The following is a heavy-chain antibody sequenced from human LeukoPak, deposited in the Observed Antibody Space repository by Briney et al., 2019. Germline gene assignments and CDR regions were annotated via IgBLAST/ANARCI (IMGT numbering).Heavy chain of an antibody. CDR2: ISTNGGGT. V-gene: IGHV3-64*01. CDR1: GFTFSSYA. CDR3: ARYCNGATCYSGYDY. J-gene: IGHJ4*02. Sequence: GGSLRLSCAASGFTFSSYAMHWVRQTPGKGLEYVSAISTNGGGTYYANSVKGRFTISRDNSENTLYLQMGSLRAEDMAVYFCARYCNGATCYSGYDYWGQGTLVTVSS. D-gene: IGHD2-15*01.